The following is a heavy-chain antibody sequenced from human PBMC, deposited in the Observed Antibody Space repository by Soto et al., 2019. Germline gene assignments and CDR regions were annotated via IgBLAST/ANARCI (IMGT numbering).Heavy chain of an antibody. CDR2: IYYSGGT. CDR1: GGSISSSSYY. Sequence: PSETLSLTCTVSGGSISSSSYYWGWIRQPPEKGLEWIGSIYYSGGTYYNPSLKSRVTISVDTSKNQFSLKLSSVTAADTAVYYCARRGRDYSDSSGYQRRFDPWGQGTLVTVSS. J-gene: IGHJ5*02. D-gene: IGHD3-22*01. CDR3: ARRGRDYSDSSGYQRRFDP. V-gene: IGHV4-39*01.